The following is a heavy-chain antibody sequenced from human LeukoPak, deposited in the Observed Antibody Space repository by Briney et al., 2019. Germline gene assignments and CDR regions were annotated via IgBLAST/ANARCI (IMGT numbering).Heavy chain of an antibody. V-gene: IGHV4-38-2*02. D-gene: IGHD1-26*01. CDR2: IYYSGST. Sequence: SETLSLTCTVSGYSISSGYYWGWIRQPPGKGLEWIGSIYYSGSTYYNPSLKSRVTISVDTSKNQFSLKLSSVTAADTAVYYCAREQVEYYYYYMDVWGKGTTVTISS. CDR3: AREQVEYYYYYMDV. J-gene: IGHJ6*03. CDR1: GYSISSGYY.